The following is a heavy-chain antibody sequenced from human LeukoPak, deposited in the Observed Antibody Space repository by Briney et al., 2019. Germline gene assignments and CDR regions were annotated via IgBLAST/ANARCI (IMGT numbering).Heavy chain of an antibody. J-gene: IGHJ4*02. D-gene: IGHD3-16*02. Sequence: PSETLSLTCTVSGGSISSSSYYWGWIRQPPGKGLEWIGSIYYSGSTYYNPSLKSRVTISVDTSKNQFSLKLSSVTAADTAVYYCARSLFYGVIPYYFDYWGQGTLVTVSS. V-gene: IGHV4-39*01. CDR3: ARSLFYGVIPYYFDY. CDR2: IYYSGST. CDR1: GGSISSSSYY.